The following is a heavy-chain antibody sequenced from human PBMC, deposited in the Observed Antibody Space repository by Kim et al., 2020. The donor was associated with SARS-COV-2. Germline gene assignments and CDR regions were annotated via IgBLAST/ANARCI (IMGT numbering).Heavy chain of an antibody. J-gene: IGHJ4*02. Sequence: SETLSLTCTVSGGSINSGDYYWSWIRQPPGKGLEWIGYIYYSGSTYYNPSLKSRVTISVDTSKNQFSLKLSSVTAADTAVYYCARSLYGLGDFDYWGQGTLVTVSS. CDR3: ARSLYGLGDFDY. CDR1: GGSINSGDYY. V-gene: IGHV4-30-4*01. CDR2: IYYSGST. D-gene: IGHD3-10*01.